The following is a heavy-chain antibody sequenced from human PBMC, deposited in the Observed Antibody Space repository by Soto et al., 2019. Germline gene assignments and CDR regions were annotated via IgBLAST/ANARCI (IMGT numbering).Heavy chain of an antibody. D-gene: IGHD3-3*01. CDR1: GFTFGEYA. V-gene: IGHV3-49*03. J-gene: IGHJ6*03. CDR2: IRSKAYGGTT. Sequence: PGGSLRLSCTASGFTFGEYAMSWFRQAPGKGLEWVGFIRSKAYGGTTEYAASVKGRFTISRDDSKSIAYLQMNSLKTEDTAVYYCTRDPRDGITIFGVVSNYYYYYMDVWGKGTTVTVSS. CDR3: TRDPRDGITIFGVVSNYYYYYMDV.